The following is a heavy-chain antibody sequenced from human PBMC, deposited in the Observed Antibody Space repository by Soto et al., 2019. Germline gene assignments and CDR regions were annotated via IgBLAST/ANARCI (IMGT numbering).Heavy chain of an antibody. Sequence: GGSLRLSCAASGFTVSSNYMSWVRQTPGKGLEWVSVIYSGGSTYYADSVKGRFTISRHNSKNTLYLQMNSLRAVDTAVYYCARGGVKYYYDSSGHAYDYWGQGTLVTVSS. D-gene: IGHD3-22*01. CDR3: ARGGVKYYYDSSGHAYDY. J-gene: IGHJ4*02. V-gene: IGHV3-53*04. CDR1: GFTVSSNY. CDR2: IYSGGST.